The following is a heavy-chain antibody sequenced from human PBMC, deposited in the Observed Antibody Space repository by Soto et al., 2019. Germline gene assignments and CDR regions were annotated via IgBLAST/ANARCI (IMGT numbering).Heavy chain of an antibody. D-gene: IGHD3-22*01. CDR1: GFTFTSSA. J-gene: IGHJ5*02. CDR3: AAHDYYYDSSGYYLNWFDP. V-gene: IGHV1-58*01. CDR2: IVVGSGNT. Sequence: SVKVSCKASGFTFTSSAVQWVRQARGQRLEWIGWIVVGSGNTNYAQKFQERVTITRDMSASTAYMELSSLRSEDTAVYYCAAHDYYYDSSGYYLNWFDPWGQGTLVTVSS.